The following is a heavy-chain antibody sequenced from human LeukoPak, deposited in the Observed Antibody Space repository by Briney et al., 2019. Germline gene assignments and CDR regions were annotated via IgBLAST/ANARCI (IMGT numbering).Heavy chain of an antibody. CDR3: ARDRAHIAAAGSFDY. CDR2: ISAYNGNT. V-gene: IGHV1-18*04. Sequence: PGESLKISCKASGYSFTTYWIGWVRQAPGQGLEWMGWISAYNGNTNYAQKLQGRVTMTTDTSTSTAYMELRSLRSDDTAVYYCARDRAHIAAAGSFDYWGQGTLVTVSS. D-gene: IGHD6-13*01. J-gene: IGHJ4*02. CDR1: GYSFTTYW.